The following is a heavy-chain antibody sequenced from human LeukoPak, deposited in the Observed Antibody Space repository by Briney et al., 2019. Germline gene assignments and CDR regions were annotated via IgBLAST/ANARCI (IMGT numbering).Heavy chain of an antibody. CDR2: ISGSGGST. CDR3: AKDSLFADPTDYFDY. Sequence: GGALRLSCAASGFTFSSYATSWVRQAPGQGLEWISAISGSGGSTYYADSVKGRFTISRDNSKNTLYLQMNSLRAEDTAVYNCAKDSLFADPTDYFDYWGRGTLVTVSS. D-gene: IGHD4-17*01. CDR1: GFTFSSYA. V-gene: IGHV3-23*01. J-gene: IGHJ4*02.